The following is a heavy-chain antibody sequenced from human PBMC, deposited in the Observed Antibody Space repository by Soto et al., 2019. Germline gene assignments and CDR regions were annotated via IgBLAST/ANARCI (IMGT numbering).Heavy chain of an antibody. CDR1: RDSGPSNDDV. CDR3: ASLVGNSWLDH. J-gene: IGHJ5*02. Sequence: SQSVSLAYGISRDSGPSNDDVWNWIRQSPSRGLEWLGRTYYRSIWQTEYAVSVKGRMTINPDASKNQFSLQLNSVTPEDTAMYYCASLVGNSWLDHGGQGTL. CDR2: TYYRSIWQT. V-gene: IGHV6-1*01. D-gene: IGHD6-6*01.